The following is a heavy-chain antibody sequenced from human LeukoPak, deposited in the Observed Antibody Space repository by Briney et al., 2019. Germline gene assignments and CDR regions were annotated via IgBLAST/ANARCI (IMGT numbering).Heavy chain of an antibody. D-gene: IGHD5-24*01. Sequence: ASVKVSCKASGYTFTGYYMHWVRQAPGQGLEWMGWINPNSGGTNYAQKFQGRVTMTRDTSISTAYMELSRLRSDDTAVYYCAKGASGYSIPGDAFDIWGQGTMVTVSS. CDR1: GYTFTGYY. CDR2: INPNSGGT. J-gene: IGHJ3*02. CDR3: AKGASGYSIPGDAFDI. V-gene: IGHV1-2*02.